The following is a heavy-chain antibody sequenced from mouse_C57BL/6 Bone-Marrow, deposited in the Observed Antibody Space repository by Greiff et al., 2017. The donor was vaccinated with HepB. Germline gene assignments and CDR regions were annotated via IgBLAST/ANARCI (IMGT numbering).Heavy chain of an antibody. Sequence: EVKVVESGGGLVKPGGSLKLSCAASGFTFSDYGMHWVRQAPEKGLEWVAYISSGSSTIYYADTVKGRFTISRDNAKNTLFLQMTSLRSEDTAMYYCARSYYGSSWYFDVWGTGTTVTVSS. CDR2: ISSGSSTI. D-gene: IGHD1-1*01. V-gene: IGHV5-17*01. CDR3: ARSYYGSSWYFDV. CDR1: GFTFSDYG. J-gene: IGHJ1*03.